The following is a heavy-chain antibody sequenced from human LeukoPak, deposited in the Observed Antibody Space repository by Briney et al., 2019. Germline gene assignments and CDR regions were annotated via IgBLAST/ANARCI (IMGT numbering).Heavy chain of an antibody. J-gene: IGHJ4*02. CDR1: GFSFSSYD. CDR2: INPAGTKM. D-gene: IGHD3-16*01. Sequence: GGSLRLSCAASGFSFSSYDMSWVRQAPGRGPEWVSSINPAGTKMNYADSVKGRFTISRDNDKKSEFLQMNNLSAEDTAVYYCARDQGGSWGQGTLVIVSS. CDR3: ARDQGGS. V-gene: IGHV3-21*01.